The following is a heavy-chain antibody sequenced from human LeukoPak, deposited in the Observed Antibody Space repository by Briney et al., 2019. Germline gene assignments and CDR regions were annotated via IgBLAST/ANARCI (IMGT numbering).Heavy chain of an antibody. J-gene: IGHJ6*02. D-gene: IGHD6-13*01. Sequence: GGSLRLSCAASGFTFSSYAMSWVRQAPGKGLEWVSAVSGSGGSTYYADSVKGRFTISRDNSKNTLYLQMNSLRAEDTAVYYCETQGIAAAGTRYYYYGMDVWGQGTTVTVSS. CDR1: GFTFSSYA. CDR3: ETQGIAAAGTRYYYYGMDV. V-gene: IGHV3-23*01. CDR2: VSGSGGST.